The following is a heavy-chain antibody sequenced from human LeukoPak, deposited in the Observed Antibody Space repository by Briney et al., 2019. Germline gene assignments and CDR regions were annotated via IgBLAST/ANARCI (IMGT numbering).Heavy chain of an antibody. D-gene: IGHD4-23*01. CDR2: IKPDGSAK. CDR1: GLTCNIDW. Sequence: GGSLRLSCATSGLTCNIDWMNWVRQGPGKGLEWVANIKPDGSAKSYVDSVRGRFTISRDNAKESLFLQMNSLRADDTAVYYCARGLRWPDFWGQGTLVTVSS. CDR3: ARGLRWPDF. J-gene: IGHJ4*02. V-gene: IGHV3-7*03.